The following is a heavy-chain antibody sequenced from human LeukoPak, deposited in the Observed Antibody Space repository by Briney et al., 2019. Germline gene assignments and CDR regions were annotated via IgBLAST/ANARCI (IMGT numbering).Heavy chain of an antibody. D-gene: IGHD2-2*01. J-gene: IGHJ5*02. V-gene: IGHV3-13*01. Sequence: PGGSLRLSCAACGFTFSSYDMHLVRQATGKGLEWVSAIGTAGDTYYPGSVKGRFTISRENAKNSLYLQMNSLRAGDTAVYYCARGGGTYCSSTSCPLYWTFDPWGQGTLVTVSS. CDR1: GFTFSSYD. CDR3: ARGGGTYCSSTSCPLYWTFDP. CDR2: IGTAGDT.